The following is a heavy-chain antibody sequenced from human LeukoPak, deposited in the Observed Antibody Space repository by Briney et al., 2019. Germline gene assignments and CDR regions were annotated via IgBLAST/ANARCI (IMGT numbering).Heavy chain of an antibody. CDR3: ARDFGGLRYFDY. CDR2: IYSGGST. Sequence: GGSLRLSCAASGFTVSSNYMSWVRRAPGVGLEWVSVIYSGGSTYYADSVKGRFTISRDNSKNTLYLQMNSLRAEDTAVYYCARDFGGLRYFDYWGQGTLVTVSS. CDR1: GFTVSSNY. V-gene: IGHV3-66*02. J-gene: IGHJ4*02. D-gene: IGHD5-12*01.